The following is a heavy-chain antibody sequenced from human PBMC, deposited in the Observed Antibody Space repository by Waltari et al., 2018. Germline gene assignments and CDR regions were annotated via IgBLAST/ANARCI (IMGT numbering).Heavy chain of an antibody. CDR1: GFTFSSYA. CDR3: AVLPYCSSTSCSSFDY. Sequence: QVQLVESGGGVVQPGRSLRLSCAASGFTFSSYAMHWVRQAPGKGLEWVAVISYDGSNKYYADSVKGRFTISRDNSKNTLYLQMNSLRAEDTAVYYCAVLPYCSSTSCSSFDYWGQGTTVTVSS. V-gene: IGHV3-30-3*01. D-gene: IGHD2-2*01. CDR2: ISYDGSNK. J-gene: IGHJ4*03.